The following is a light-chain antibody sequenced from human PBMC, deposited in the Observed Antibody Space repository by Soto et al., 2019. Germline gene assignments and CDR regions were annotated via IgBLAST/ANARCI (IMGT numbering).Light chain of an antibody. CDR1: QSIRSW. CDR2: KAS. J-gene: IGKJ1*01. CDR3: QQYNSHPWT. V-gene: IGKV1-5*03. Sequence: DIQMTQSPSTLPASVGDRVTVTCRASQSIRSWLACYQEKPGKAPKLLIYKASLLETGVPSRFSGGGSGTEFTLTISSLQTDDFGTYYCQQYNSHPWTFGQGTKVDIK.